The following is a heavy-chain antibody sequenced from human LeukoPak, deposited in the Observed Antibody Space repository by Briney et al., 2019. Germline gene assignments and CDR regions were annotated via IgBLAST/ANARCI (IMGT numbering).Heavy chain of an antibody. CDR3: ATTVVEMATIRRYCYMDV. Sequence: SVKVSCKASGGTFSSYAISWVRQAPGQGLEWMGGIIPIFGTANYAQKFQGRVTITTDESTSTAYMELSSLRSEDTAVYYCATTVVEMATIRRYCYMDVWGKGITVTVSS. D-gene: IGHD5-24*01. V-gene: IGHV1-69*05. J-gene: IGHJ6*03. CDR1: GGTFSSYA. CDR2: IIPIFGTA.